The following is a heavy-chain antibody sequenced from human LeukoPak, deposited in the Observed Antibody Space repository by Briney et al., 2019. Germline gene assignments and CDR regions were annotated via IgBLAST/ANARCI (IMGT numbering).Heavy chain of an antibody. D-gene: IGHD3-10*01. Sequence: ASVKVSCKASGYTFTSNYIHWVRQAPVQGLEWMGAINSGDGGRTLPQKFQGRITLTRDTSTDTVYMELSSLRSEDTAIYYCAREWGPGSSWYFDFWGQGTVVTVSS. CDR2: INSGDGGR. V-gene: IGHV1-46*01. J-gene: IGHJ4*02. CDR3: AREWGPGSSWYFDF. CDR1: GYTFTSNY.